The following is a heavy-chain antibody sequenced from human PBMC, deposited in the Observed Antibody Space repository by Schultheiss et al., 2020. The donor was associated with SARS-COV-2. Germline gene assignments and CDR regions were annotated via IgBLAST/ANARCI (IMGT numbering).Heavy chain of an antibody. CDR2: IYYSGST. Sequence: SETLSLTCTVSGGSISSYYWSWIRQPPGKGLEWIGYIYYSGSTYYNPSLKSRVTISVDTSKNQFSLKLSSVTAADTAVYYCARHTPYYGSGSYYRDWGQGTLVTVSS. D-gene: IGHD3-10*01. J-gene: IGHJ4*02. CDR3: ARHTPYYGSGSYYRD. CDR1: GGSISSYY. V-gene: IGHV4-59*08.